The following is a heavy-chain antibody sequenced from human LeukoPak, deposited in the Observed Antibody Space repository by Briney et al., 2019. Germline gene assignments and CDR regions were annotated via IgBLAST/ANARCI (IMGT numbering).Heavy chain of an antibody. CDR3: ARGVDGSYSRYYFDY. D-gene: IGHD1-26*01. Sequence: ASVKVSCKASGYTFTSYGISWVRQAPGQGLEWMGWISAYNGNTNYAQKLQGRVTITADESTSTAYMELSSLRSEDTAVYYCARGVDGSYSRYYFDYWGQGTLVTVSS. CDR1: GYTFTSYG. V-gene: IGHV1-18*01. J-gene: IGHJ4*02. CDR2: ISAYNGNT.